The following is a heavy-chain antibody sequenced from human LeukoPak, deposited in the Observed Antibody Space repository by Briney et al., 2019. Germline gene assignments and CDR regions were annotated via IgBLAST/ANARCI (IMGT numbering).Heavy chain of an antibody. CDR3: AREGTTVGHDFDY. D-gene: IGHD4-11*01. Sequence: GGSLRLSCAASGFTVSSNYMSWVRQAPGKGLEWVSAISGSGGSTYYADSVKGRFTISRDNSKNTLYLQMDSLRAEDTAVYYCAREGTTVGHDFDYWGQRTLVTVSS. J-gene: IGHJ4*02. CDR2: ISGSGGST. V-gene: IGHV3-23*01. CDR1: GFTVSSNY.